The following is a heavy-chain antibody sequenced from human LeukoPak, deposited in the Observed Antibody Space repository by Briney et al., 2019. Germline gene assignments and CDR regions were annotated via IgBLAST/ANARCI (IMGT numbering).Heavy chain of an antibody. V-gene: IGHV3-9*01. J-gene: IGHJ4*02. CDR1: GFTFDDYA. CDR2: ISWNSGSI. D-gene: IGHD6-13*01. CDR3: ATAPIRIAAAFDY. Sequence: GGSLRLSCAASGFTFDDYAMHWVRQAPGKGLEWVSGISWNSGSIDYADSVKGRFTISRDNAKNSLYLQMNSLRAEDTAVYYCATAPIRIAAAFDYWGQGTLVTVSS.